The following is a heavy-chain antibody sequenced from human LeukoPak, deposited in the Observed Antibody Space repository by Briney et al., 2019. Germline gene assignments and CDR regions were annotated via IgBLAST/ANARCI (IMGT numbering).Heavy chain of an antibody. D-gene: IGHD4-17*01. CDR1: GGSISSYY. Sequence: PSETLSLTCTVSGGSISSYYWSRIRQPPWKGLEWIGYIYYSGSTNYNPSLKSRVTISVDTSKNQFSLKLSSVTAADTAVYYCVREGALMTTVTYWFDPWGQGTLVTVSS. J-gene: IGHJ5*02. CDR2: IYYSGST. V-gene: IGHV4-59*12. CDR3: VREGALMTTVTYWFDP.